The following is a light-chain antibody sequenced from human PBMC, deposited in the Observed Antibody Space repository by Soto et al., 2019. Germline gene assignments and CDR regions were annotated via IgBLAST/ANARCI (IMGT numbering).Light chain of an antibody. Sequence: EIVLTQSPGTLSLSPGERVTLSCRTSQSVSSSHLAWYQQKPGQAPSLLIYATSSRAPDIPDRFSGSGSGRYFTLTVSRLEPEDFAVYYCQQYGSSPPTFGQGTKVEI. CDR1: QSVSSSH. J-gene: IGKJ1*01. CDR2: ATS. CDR3: QQYGSSPPT. V-gene: IGKV3-20*01.